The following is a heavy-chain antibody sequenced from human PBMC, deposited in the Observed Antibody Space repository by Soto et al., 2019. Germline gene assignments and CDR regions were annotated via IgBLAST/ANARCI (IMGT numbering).Heavy chain of an antibody. V-gene: IGHV4-61*08. CDR3: ERDRSDNSNSYDALDI. Sequence: SVIVSLSCAECDGSVIGGVHYWSGIRHQPGNVLELIAYISDTGTTNYNPPLKSRVTISMDMSKNRVSLRLDSVTAADTAVYYCERDRSDNSNSYDALDIWGQQTMVT. D-gene: IGHD1-20*01. CDR1: DGSVIGGVHY. J-gene: IGHJ3*02. CDR2: ISDTGTT.